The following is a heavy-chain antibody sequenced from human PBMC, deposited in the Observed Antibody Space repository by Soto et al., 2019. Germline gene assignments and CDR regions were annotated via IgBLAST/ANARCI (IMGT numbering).Heavy chain of an antibody. D-gene: IGHD1-26*01. CDR3: ARGILRPNHYMDV. J-gene: IGHJ6*03. CDR2: IYDSGSA. Sequence: QVKLQESGPGLVKPSQPLSLTCIVSGDSISRGGSFWTGIRQNPGKGLEGIGYIYDSGSAFYNPSLKSRVTMSVDTSKNQFSLNLRSVTAADTAVFYCARGILRPNHYMDVWGKGTAVAVSS. V-gene: IGHV4-31*03. CDR1: GDSISRGGSF.